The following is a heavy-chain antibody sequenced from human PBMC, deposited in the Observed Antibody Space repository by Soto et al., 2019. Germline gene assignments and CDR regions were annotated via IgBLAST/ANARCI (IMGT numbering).Heavy chain of an antibody. CDR2: ISSSSSYM. V-gene: IGHV3-21*06. J-gene: IGHJ4*02. CDR3: ARVRIAARPSLDQ. CDR1: GFTFSTYG. Sequence: ESGGGLVKPGGSLRLSCAASGFTFSTYGMNWVRQAPGKGLEWVSSISSSSSYMYYGDSVKGRFTISRDNAKNSLYLQMNSLKAEDTAVYYCARVRIAARPSLDQWGQGTLVTVSS. D-gene: IGHD6-6*01.